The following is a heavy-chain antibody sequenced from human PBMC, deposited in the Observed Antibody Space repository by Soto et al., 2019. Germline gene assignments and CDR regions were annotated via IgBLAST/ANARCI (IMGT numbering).Heavy chain of an antibody. V-gene: IGHV3-30*03. CDR3: ARDFRSASSFDP. Sequence: GGSLRLSCAASGFTFSSYGMYWVRQAPGKGLEWGAVISYDGSNKYYADSVKGRFTISRDNAKNSLYLQMNSLRAEDTAVYYCARDFRSASSFDPWGQGTLVTVSS. CDR2: ISYDGSNK. CDR1: GFTFSSYG. J-gene: IGHJ5*02. D-gene: IGHD2-2*01.